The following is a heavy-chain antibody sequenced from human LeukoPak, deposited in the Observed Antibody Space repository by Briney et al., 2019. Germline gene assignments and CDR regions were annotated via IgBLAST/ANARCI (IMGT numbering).Heavy chain of an antibody. CDR2: INEGGGDE. J-gene: IGHJ4*02. CDR1: GFTFSSYW. V-gene: IGHV3-7*01. CDR3: APSYGYCSSTSCYSGY. D-gene: IGHD2-2*03. Sequence: GGSLRLSCAASGFTFSSYWMSWVRRAPGKGPEWLGNINEGGGDENYVDSVKGRFTISRDNGENSLYLQMNSLRAEDTAVYYCAPSYGYCSSTSCYSGYWGQGTLVTVSS.